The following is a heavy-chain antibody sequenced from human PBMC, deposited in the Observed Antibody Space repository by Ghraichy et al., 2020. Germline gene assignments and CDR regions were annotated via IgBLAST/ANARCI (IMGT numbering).Heavy chain of an antibody. D-gene: IGHD5-24*01. Sequence: SETLSLTCTVSGGSISSSSYYWGWIRQPPGKGLEWIGSIYYSGSTYYNPSLKSRVTISVDTSKNQFSLKLSSVTAADTAVYYCVRHRSRGDGYEVDYWGQGTLVTVSS. V-gene: IGHV4-39*01. J-gene: IGHJ4*02. CDR1: GGSISSSSYY. CDR3: VRHRSRGDGYEVDY. CDR2: IYYSGST.